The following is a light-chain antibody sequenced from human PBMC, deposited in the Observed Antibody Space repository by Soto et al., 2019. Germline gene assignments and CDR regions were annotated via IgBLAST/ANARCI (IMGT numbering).Light chain of an antibody. Sequence: DIQMTQSPSSPSASVGDRVTITCRASQDIRNDLVWYQQKPGKAPKRLIYVASSLQSGVPSRFSGSGSGTEFTLTISSLQPEDFATYYCLQHNSFSYTFGQGTKLEIK. J-gene: IGKJ2*01. CDR2: VAS. V-gene: IGKV1-17*01. CDR3: LQHNSFSYT. CDR1: QDIRND.